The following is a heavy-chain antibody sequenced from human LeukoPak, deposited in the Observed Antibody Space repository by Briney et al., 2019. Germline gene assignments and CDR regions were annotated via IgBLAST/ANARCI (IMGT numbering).Heavy chain of an antibody. V-gene: IGHV3-7*01. Sequence: GGSLRLSCAASGFTFGNYWMSWVRQAPGKGLEWVAIISQDGSEKYFVDSVKGRFTMSRDNAKNSLHLQMDSLRAEDTAVYYCARVISMVRGLIYYGMDVWGQGTTVTVSS. CDR3: ARVISMVRGLIYYGMDV. CDR1: GFTFGNYW. CDR2: ISQDGSEK. D-gene: IGHD3-10*01. J-gene: IGHJ6*02.